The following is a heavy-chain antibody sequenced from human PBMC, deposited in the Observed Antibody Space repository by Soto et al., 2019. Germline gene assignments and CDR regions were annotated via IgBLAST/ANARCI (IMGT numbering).Heavy chain of an antibody. V-gene: IGHV1-18*01. CDR1: GYIFVNYG. CDR3: VMVDNYVTPTPQDV. J-gene: IGHJ6*02. CDR2: ISPYTGNT. D-gene: IGHD2-8*01. Sequence: QVQLVQSGDEVKKPGASVKVSCKASGYIFVNYGIAWVRQAPGQGLEWMGWISPYTGNTHSATKVQGRLTMNTDTSPSTAYMYLGSLTSDDTAVYYCVMVDNYVTPTPQDVWGQGTTVTVSS.